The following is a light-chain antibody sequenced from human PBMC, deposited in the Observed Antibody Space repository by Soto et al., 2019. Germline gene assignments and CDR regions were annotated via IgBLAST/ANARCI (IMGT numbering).Light chain of an antibody. CDR1: SSDVGGYNY. Sequence: QSVLTQPASVSGSPGQSITISCTGTSSDVGGYNYVSWYQQHPGKAPKLMIYDVSYRPSGVSNRFSGSKSGNTASLTISGLQAVDEADYYCSSYTSGSTLFGGGTKLTVL. CDR3: SSYTSGSTL. V-gene: IGLV2-14*03. J-gene: IGLJ2*01. CDR2: DVS.